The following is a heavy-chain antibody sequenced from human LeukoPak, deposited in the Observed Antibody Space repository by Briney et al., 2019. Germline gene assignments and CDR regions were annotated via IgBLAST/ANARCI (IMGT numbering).Heavy chain of an antibody. V-gene: IGHV1-69*01. CDR2: IIPIFGTT. J-gene: IGHJ4*02. CDR3: ASGDSYGYQYRFDY. Sequence: GSSVKVSCKASGGTFNSYAISWVRQAPGQGLEWMGGIIPIFGTTNYAQKFQGRVTITADESTSTAYMELSSLRSEDTAVYYCASGDSYGYQYRFDYWGQGTLVTVSS. D-gene: IGHD5-18*01. CDR1: GGTFNSYA.